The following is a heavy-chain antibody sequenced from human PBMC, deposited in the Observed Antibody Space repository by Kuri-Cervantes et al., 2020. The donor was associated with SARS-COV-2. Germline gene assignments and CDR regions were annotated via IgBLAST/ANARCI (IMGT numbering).Heavy chain of an antibody. CDR2: INHRGDT. J-gene: IGHJ6*03. CDR1: YGTLTGYQ. CDR3: ARGINGYFFFYYLDV. Sequence: GSLRLSCALYYGTLTGYQWSWIRQPPGRGLEWIGGINHRGDTYYNPSLEGRVTISRDTSENKFSLRLSSVTAADTAVYYCARGINGYFFFYYLDVWGKGTTVTFSS. V-gene: IGHV4-34*01. D-gene: IGHD3-22*01.